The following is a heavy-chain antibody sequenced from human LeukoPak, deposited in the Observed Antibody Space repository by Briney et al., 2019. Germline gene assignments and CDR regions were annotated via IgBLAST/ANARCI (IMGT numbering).Heavy chain of an antibody. J-gene: IGHJ4*02. CDR2: ISAYNGNT. CDR3: ARDLWYYDSSGYFGY. V-gene: IGHV1-18*01. CDR1: GSTFTSYG. D-gene: IGHD3-22*01. Sequence: ASVKVSCKASGSTFTSYGISWVRQAPGQGLEWMGWISAYNGNTNYAQKLQGRVTMTTDTSTSTAYMELRSLRSDDTAVYYCARDLWYYDSSGYFGYWGQGTLVTVSS.